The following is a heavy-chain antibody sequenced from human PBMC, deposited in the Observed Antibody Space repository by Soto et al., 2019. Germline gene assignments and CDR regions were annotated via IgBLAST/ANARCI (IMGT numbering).Heavy chain of an antibody. J-gene: IGHJ4*02. V-gene: IGHV4-30-4*02. Sequence: SETLSLTCTVSGGSISSGDYYWSWIRQPPGKGLEWIGYIYYSGSTYYNPSLKSRVTISVDTSKNQFSLKLSSVTAADTALYYCARMGVVGATTFDYWGQGTLVTVSS. CDR2: IYYSGST. D-gene: IGHD1-26*01. CDR1: GGSISSGDYY. CDR3: ARMGVVGATTFDY.